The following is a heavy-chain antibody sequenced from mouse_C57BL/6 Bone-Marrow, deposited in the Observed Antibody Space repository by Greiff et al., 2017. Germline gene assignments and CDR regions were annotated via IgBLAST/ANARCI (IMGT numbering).Heavy chain of an antibody. V-gene: IGHV5-6*02. J-gene: IGHJ4*01. D-gene: IGHD2-4*01. CDR2: ISSGGSYT. CDR1: GFTFSSYG. Sequence: EVKLQESGGDLVKPGGSLKLSCEASGFTFSSYGMSWVRQTPDKRLEWVATISSGGSYTYYPDSVKGRFTISRDNAKNTLYLQMSSLKTEDTAMYYCARRAYYDYDEDMDDWGQGTSVTGSA. CDR3: ARRAYYDYDEDMDD.